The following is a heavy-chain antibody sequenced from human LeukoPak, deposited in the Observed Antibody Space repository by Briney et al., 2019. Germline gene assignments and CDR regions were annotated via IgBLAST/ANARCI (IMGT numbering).Heavy chain of an antibody. CDR2: MSGRAGST. J-gene: IGHJ4*02. D-gene: IGHD3-10*01. Sequence: GGSLRLSCAASGFTFSNYAMTWVRQAPGKGLEWVSTMSGRAGSTYYADTVKGRFTISRDNSKNTLSLQMNSLRAEDTAVDYCSKSGEDTLARPGSDYWGQGALVTVSS. V-gene: IGHV3-23*01. CDR1: GFTFSNYA. CDR3: SKSGEDTLARPGSDY.